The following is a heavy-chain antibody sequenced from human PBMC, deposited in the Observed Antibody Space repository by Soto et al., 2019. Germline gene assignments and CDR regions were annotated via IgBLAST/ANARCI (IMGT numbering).Heavy chain of an antibody. CDR1: GYTFTSYG. V-gene: IGHV1-18*01. Sequence: QVQLVQSGAEVKKPGASVKVSCKASGYTFTSYGISWVRQAPGQGLEWMGWISAYNGNTNYAQKVQGRVTITTGTPTSTLYMGLRTLRSDDTAVYYWARNGGYSGSYWRQGTLVTVSS. D-gene: IGHD1-26*01. CDR3: ARNGGYSGSY. J-gene: IGHJ4*02. CDR2: ISAYNGNT.